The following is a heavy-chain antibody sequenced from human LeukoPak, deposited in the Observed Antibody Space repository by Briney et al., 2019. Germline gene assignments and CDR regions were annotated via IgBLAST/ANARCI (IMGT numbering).Heavy chain of an antibody. J-gene: IGHJ3*02. CDR2: IFYSGST. CDR3: ARSTPSLYGDTPSAFDI. D-gene: IGHD4-17*01. V-gene: IGHV4-30-4*01. CDR1: GGSISSGDYY. Sequence: PSQTRSLTSTVSGGSISSGDYYWSWLRHPPGKGLEGIGYIFYSGSTYYNPSLKSRVTISVDTSKNQFSLKLSSVTAADTAVYYCARSTPSLYGDTPSAFDIWGQGTMVTVSS.